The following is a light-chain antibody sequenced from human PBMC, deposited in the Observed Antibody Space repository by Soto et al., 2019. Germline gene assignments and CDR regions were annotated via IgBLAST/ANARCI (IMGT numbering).Light chain of an antibody. J-gene: IGKJ5*01. CDR2: DAS. CDR3: QQYDGSSIT. V-gene: IGKV3-20*01. Sequence: EIVLRQSPGTLSLSPGEGATLSCRASQSIRYNYLAWYQQRPGQAPRLLIYDASSRATGVPDRFSGSGSGTDFTLTISRLEPEDFAVYSCQQYDGSSITFGQGTRLEIK. CDR1: QSIRYNY.